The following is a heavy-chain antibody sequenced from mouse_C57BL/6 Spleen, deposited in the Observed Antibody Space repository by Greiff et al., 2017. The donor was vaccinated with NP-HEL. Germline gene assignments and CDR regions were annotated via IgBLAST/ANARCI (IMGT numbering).Heavy chain of an antibody. D-gene: IGHD1-1*01. J-gene: IGHJ1*03. CDR2: ISYDGSN. Sequence: VQLQQSGPGLVKPSQSLSLTCSVTGYSITSGYYWNWIRQFPGNKLEWMGYISYDGSNNYNPSLKNRISITRDTSKNQFFLKLNSVTTEDTATYYCASYYGSSWGYFDVWGTGTTVTVSS. CDR1: GYSITSGYY. CDR3: ASYYGSSWGYFDV. V-gene: IGHV3-6*01.